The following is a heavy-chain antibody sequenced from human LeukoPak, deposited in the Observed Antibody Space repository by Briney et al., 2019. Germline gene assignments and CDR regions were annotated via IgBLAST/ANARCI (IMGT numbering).Heavy chain of an antibody. D-gene: IGHD5-18*01. J-gene: IGHJ4*02. CDR1: GFTFSSHW. V-gene: IGHV3-7*01. CDR2: IKKDGSEK. Sequence: GGSLRLSCAASGFTFSSHWMSWVRQAPGKGLEWVANIKKDGSEKYYVAVVKGRFTTSRENAKNSLYMKMNSLRAEDTAVYYCARDLSGIAGYTYGRGIDYWGQGTLVTVSS. CDR3: ARDLSGIAGYTYGRGIDY.